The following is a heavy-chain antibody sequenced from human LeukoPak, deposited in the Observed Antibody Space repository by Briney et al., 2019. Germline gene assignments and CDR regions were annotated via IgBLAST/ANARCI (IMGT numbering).Heavy chain of an antibody. CDR2: IYRSGST. J-gene: IGHJ6*03. V-gene: IGHV4-4*02. CDR3: ARDDRSTDSYSWGYYYMDV. Sequence: SETLSLTCAVSGGSISSNNWWSWVRQPPGKGLEWIGEIYRSGSTNYNPSLKSRVTILVDKSKNQFSLKLSSVTAADTAIYYCARDDRSTDSYSWGYYYMDVWGKGTSVTISS. CDR1: GGSISSNNW. D-gene: IGHD2-21*02.